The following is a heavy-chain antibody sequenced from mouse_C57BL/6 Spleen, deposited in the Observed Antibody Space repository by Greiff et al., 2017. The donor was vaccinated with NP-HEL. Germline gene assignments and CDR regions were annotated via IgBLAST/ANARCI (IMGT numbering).Heavy chain of an antibody. Sequence: QVQLQQPGTELVKPGASVKLSCKASGYTFTSYWMHWVKQRPGQGLEWIGNINPSNGGTNYNEKFKSKATLTVDTSSSTAYMQLSSLTSADSAVDYCARWGGNYVFAYWGQGTLVTVSA. CDR3: ARWGGNYVFAY. CDR1: GYTFTSYW. CDR2: INPSNGGT. V-gene: IGHV1-53*01. J-gene: IGHJ3*01. D-gene: IGHD2-1*01.